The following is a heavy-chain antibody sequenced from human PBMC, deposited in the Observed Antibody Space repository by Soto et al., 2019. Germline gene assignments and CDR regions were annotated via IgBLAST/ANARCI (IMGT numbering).Heavy chain of an antibody. D-gene: IGHD5-12*01. CDR1: SGSITSSNW. J-gene: IGHJ4*02. V-gene: IGHV4-4*02. CDR3: ARNRYGGYDFDF. CDR2: VSHSGST. Sequence: QVQLQESGPGLVKPSGTLSLTCAVSSGSITSSNWWSWVRQPPGKGLEWIGEVSHSGSTNYIPSLNRRVTISGDKSRNQFSLRLNSVTAADTAVYYCARNRYGGYDFDFWGQGTLVTVSS.